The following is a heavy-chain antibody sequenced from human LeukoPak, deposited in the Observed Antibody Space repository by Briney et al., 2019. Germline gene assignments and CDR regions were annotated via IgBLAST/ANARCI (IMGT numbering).Heavy chain of an antibody. CDR2: INSDGSST. Sequence: PGGSLRLSCAASGFTFSGYWMHWVRLARAKGLVWVSGINSDGSSTSYADSVKGRFTISRENAKNTLYLQMNSLRAEDTAVYYCARVAAWDSSGYLFEYWGQGTLVTVSS. D-gene: IGHD3-22*01. CDR1: GFTFSGYW. J-gene: IGHJ4*02. V-gene: IGHV3-74*01. CDR3: ARVAAWDSSGYLFEY.